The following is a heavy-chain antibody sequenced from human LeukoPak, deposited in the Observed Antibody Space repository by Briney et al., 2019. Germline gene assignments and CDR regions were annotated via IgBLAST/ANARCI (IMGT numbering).Heavy chain of an antibody. V-gene: IGHV4-39*01. J-gene: IGHJ4*01. CDR1: SGSLRTSSYF. Sequence: PSETLSLTCGVSSGSLRTSSYFWGWIRQPPGKGLEWIGSIYDSGATYYNPSLRRRVTLSLHTANNEFSLRMNSVTAADTAVYYCATSGNITSYKYWGHGILVTVSS. D-gene: IGHD1-26*01. CDR2: IYDSGAT. CDR3: ATSGNITSYKY.